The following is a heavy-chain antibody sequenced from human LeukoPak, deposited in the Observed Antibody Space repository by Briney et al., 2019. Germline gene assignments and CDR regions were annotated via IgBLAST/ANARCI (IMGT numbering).Heavy chain of an antibody. V-gene: IGHV3-7*01. J-gene: IGHJ4*02. Sequence: GGSLRLSCAASGFTFSSYWMSWVRQAPGKGLEWVANIKQDGSEKYYVDSVKGRFTISRDNARNSLYLQMNSLRAEDTAVYYCARDSYYYDSSGYSVLHPFDYWAREPWSPSPQ. CDR1: GFTFSSYW. CDR2: IKQDGSEK. D-gene: IGHD3-22*01. CDR3: ARDSYYYDSSGYSVLHPFDY.